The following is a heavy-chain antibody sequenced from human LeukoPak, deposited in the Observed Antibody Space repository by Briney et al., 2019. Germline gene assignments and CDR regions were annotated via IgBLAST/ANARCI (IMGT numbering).Heavy chain of an antibody. CDR2: ISWNSGSI. CDR1: GFTFDDYA. D-gene: IGHD3-3*01. J-gene: IGHJ4*02. CDR3: AKDVLYDFWSGPYYFDY. V-gene: IGHV3-9*03. Sequence: GGSLRLSCAASGFTFDDYAMHWVRQAPGKGLEWVSGISWNSGSIGYADSVKGRFTISRDNAKNSLYLQMNSQRAEDMALYYCAKDVLYDFWSGPYYFDYWGQGTLVTVSS.